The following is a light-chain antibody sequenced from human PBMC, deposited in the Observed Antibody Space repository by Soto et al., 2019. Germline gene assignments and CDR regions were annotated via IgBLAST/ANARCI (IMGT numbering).Light chain of an antibody. CDR1: TTDVEGYDY. J-gene: IGLJ1*01. V-gene: IGLV2-14*03. Sequence: QSVLTQPASVSGSPGQSITISCTGVTTDVEGYDYVSWYQKHPGQAPYLLIYDFNSRPLGISFRFSGSKSVDTASLTFSGFQAEDDADYYCSSYTSSAPFYVFGAGTKVTVL. CDR2: DFN. CDR3: SSYTSSAPFYV.